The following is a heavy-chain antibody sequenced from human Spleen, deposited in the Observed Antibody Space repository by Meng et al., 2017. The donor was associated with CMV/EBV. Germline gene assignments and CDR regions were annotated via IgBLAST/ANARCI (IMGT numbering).Heavy chain of an antibody. V-gene: IGHV3-21*04. CDR1: GFTFSLYS. D-gene: IGHD4-11*01. CDR2: ISTDSRYI. CDR3: ATGMTTVTNPYY. J-gene: IGHJ4*02. Sequence: GGSLRLSCAASGFTFSLYSMSWVRQSPGKGLEWVSSISTDSRYIYYADSMKGRFTISRDNSKNTLYLQMNSLRAEDTAVYYCATGMTTVTNPYYWGQGTLVTVSS.